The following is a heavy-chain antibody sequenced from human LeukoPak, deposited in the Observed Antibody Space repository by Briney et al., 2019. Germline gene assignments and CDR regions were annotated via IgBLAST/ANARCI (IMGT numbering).Heavy chain of an antibody. CDR1: GGSISSYY. V-gene: IGHV4-59*01. CDR2: IYYTGST. J-gene: IGHJ2*01. D-gene: IGHD3-22*01. CDR3: ARVDGVVVSCWYFEL. Sequence: SEPQSLPCTLSGGSISSYYGSWIRQPPGKGLEWIGYIYYTGSTNYNPSLKSRVTIPVDTSKNQFSLKLNSVTAADRAVYYCARVDGVVVSCWYFELWGRGTLVTVSS.